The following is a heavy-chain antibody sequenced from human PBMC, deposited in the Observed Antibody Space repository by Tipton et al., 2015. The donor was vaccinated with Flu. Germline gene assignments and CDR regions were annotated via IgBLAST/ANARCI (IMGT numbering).Heavy chain of an antibody. V-gene: IGHV4-34*01. CDR3: AAKFYDIWTGYFNGVDY. CDR1: GGSFSGYY. CDR2: INQSGRP. Sequence: TLSLTCAVYGGSFSGYYWSWIRQSPGKGLEWIGEINQSGRPNYNPSLKSRVTISVDTSKKQFSLKLTSVSAADTAVYYCAAKFYDIWTGYFNGVDYWGQGTPVTVSS. D-gene: IGHD3-9*01. J-gene: IGHJ4*02.